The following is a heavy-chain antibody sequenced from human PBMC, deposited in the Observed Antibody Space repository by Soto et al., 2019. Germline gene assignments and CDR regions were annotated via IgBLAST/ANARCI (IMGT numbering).Heavy chain of an antibody. D-gene: IGHD3-3*01. CDR2: IIPIFGTA. CDR3: ARSVNYDFWSGYYPLGY. Sequence: GASVKVSCKASGGTFSSYAISWVRQAPGQGLEWMGGIIPIFGTANYAQKFQGRVTITADKSTSTAYMELSSLRSEDTAVYYCARSVNYDFWSGYYPLGYWGQGTLVTV. CDR1: GGTFSSYA. V-gene: IGHV1-69*06. J-gene: IGHJ4*02.